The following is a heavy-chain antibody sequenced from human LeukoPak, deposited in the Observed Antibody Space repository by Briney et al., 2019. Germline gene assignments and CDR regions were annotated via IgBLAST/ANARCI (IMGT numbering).Heavy chain of an antibody. J-gene: IGHJ4*02. CDR2: IYWDDNK. CDR3: AHYGDYRFMYYFDH. D-gene: IGHD4-17*01. V-gene: IGHV2-5*02. CDR1: GFSLSTSGVG. Sequence: SGPTLVNPTQTLTLTCTFSGFSLSTSGVGVGWIRQPPGNALEWLALIYWDDNKPYSPSLKSRLTITKDTSKNQVVLTMTNMDPVDTATYYCAHYGDYRFMYYFDHWGQGTLATVSS.